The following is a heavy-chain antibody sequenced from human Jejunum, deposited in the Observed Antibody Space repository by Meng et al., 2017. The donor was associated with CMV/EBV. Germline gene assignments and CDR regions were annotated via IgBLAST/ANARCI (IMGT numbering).Heavy chain of an antibody. D-gene: IGHD6-13*01. CDR3: AKLGIAAAGMVDY. CDR1: GLTFSSYA. V-gene: IGHV3-23*01. Sequence: SGLTFSSYARSGVRQEPGKGLEWVSGMSGRGGSTDYADSVKGRFTISRDNSKNTLYLQMNSLRAEDTAVYYCAKLGIAAAGMVDYWGQGTLVTVSS. CDR2: MSGRGGST. J-gene: IGHJ4*02.